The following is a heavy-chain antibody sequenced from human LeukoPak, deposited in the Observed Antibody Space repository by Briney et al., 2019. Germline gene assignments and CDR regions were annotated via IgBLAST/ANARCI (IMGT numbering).Heavy chain of an antibody. D-gene: IGHD3-10*02. J-gene: IGHJ6*02. Sequence: ASVKVSCKVSGYTLTELSMHWVRQAPGKGLEWMGGFDPEDGETIYAQKFQGRVTMTEDTSTDTAYMELSSLRSEDTAVYYCATAGQITMFLYYYYGMDVWGQGTTVTVSS. CDR3: ATAGQITMFLYYYYGMDV. CDR1: GYTLTELS. V-gene: IGHV1-24*01. CDR2: FDPEDGET.